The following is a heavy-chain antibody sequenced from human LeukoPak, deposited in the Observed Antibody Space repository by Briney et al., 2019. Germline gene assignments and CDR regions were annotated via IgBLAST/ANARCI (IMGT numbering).Heavy chain of an antibody. Sequence: GRSLRLSCAASGFTFDDYAMHWVRQAPGKGLEWVSGISWNSGSIGYADSVKGRFTISRDNAKNSLYLQMNSLRAEDTALYYCEKDEVICGDYEGPFDYWGQGTLVTVSS. CDR2: ISWNSGSI. CDR1: GFTFDDYA. D-gene: IGHD4-17*01. CDR3: EKDEVICGDYEGPFDY. V-gene: IGHV3-9*01. J-gene: IGHJ4*02.